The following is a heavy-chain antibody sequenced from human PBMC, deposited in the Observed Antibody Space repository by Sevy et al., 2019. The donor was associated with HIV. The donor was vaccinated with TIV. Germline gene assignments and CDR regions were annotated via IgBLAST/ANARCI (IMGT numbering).Heavy chain of an antibody. V-gene: IGHV1-69*04. D-gene: IGHD2-2*01. Sequence: ASVKVSCKASGGTFSSYAINWVRQAPGQGLEWMGRIIPIPGIPNYARKFQGRVTITADKSTSTAYMELSSLRSEDTAVYYWARDASSYCTSYSCYGGWFDPWGQGTLVTVSS. CDR3: ARDASSYCTSYSCYGGWFDP. CDR1: GGTFSSYA. J-gene: IGHJ5*02. CDR2: IIPIPGIP.